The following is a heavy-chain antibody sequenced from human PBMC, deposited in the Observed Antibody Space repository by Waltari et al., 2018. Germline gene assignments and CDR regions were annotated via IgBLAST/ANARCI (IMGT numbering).Heavy chain of an antibody. V-gene: IGHV4-59*01. CDR1: GGSISSYY. D-gene: IGHD6-13*01. CDR3: ARGGGSSSWTPPRYGMDV. J-gene: IGHJ6*02. CDR2: IYYSGST. Sequence: QVQLQESGPGLVKPSETLSLTCTVSGGSISSYYWSWIRQPPGKGLEWSGYIYYSGSTNYNPSLKSRVTISVDTSKNQFSLKLSSVTAADTAVYYCARGGGSSSWTPPRYGMDVWGQGTTVTVSS.